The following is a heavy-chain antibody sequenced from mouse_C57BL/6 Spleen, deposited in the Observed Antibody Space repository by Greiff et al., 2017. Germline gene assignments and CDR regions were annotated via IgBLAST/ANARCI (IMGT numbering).Heavy chain of an antibody. D-gene: IGHD4-1*02. CDR3: ARTQLGRYFDY. J-gene: IGHJ2*01. CDR1: GYTFTSYW. CDR2: IDPSDSYT. V-gene: IGHV1-50*01. Sequence: VKLQQPGAELVKPGASVKLSCKASGYTFTSYWMQWVKQRPGQGLEWIGEIDPSDSYTNYNQKFKGKATLTVDTSSSTAYMQLSSLTSEDSAVYYCARTQLGRYFDYWGQGTTLTVSS.